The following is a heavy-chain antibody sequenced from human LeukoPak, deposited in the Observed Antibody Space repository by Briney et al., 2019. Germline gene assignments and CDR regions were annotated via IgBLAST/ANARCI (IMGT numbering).Heavy chain of an antibody. V-gene: IGHV4-59*08. Sequence: SETLSLTCTVSGGSISSYYWSWIRQPPGKGLEWIGYIYYSGSTNYNPSLKSRVTISVDTSKNQFFLKVTSVTAADAAVYYCARPKYGDAAYFALWGRGALVTVSS. CDR3: ARPKYGDAAYFAL. CDR1: GGSISSYY. J-gene: IGHJ2*01. D-gene: IGHD4-17*01. CDR2: IYYSGST.